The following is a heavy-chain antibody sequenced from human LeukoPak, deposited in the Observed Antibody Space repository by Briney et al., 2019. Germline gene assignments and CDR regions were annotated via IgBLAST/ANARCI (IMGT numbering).Heavy chain of an antibody. J-gene: IGHJ5*02. CDR1: GYTFTSYD. CDR3: AKDRRYCSSTSCYTDNWFDP. CDR2: MNPNSGNT. V-gene: IGHV1-8*01. D-gene: IGHD2-2*02. Sequence: GASVKVSCKASGYTFTSYDINWVRQATGQGLEWMGWMNPNSGNTGYAQKFQGRVTMTRNTSISTAYMELSSLRSEDTAVYYCAKDRRYCSSTSCYTDNWFDPWGQGTLVTVSS.